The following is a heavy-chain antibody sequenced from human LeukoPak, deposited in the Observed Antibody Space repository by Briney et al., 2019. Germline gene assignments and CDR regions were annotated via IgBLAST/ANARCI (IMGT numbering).Heavy chain of an antibody. CDR2: IWYDGSNK. Sequence: PGGSLRLSCAASGYTFSSYGMHWVRQAPGKGLEWVAVIWYDGSNKYYADSVKGRFTISRDNSKNTLYLQMNSLRAEDTAVYYCAKGGGRYDILTGYQLYYYYGMDVWGQGTTVTVSS. V-gene: IGHV3-30*02. CDR3: AKGGGRYDILTGYQLYYYYGMDV. D-gene: IGHD3-9*01. CDR1: GYTFSSYG. J-gene: IGHJ6*02.